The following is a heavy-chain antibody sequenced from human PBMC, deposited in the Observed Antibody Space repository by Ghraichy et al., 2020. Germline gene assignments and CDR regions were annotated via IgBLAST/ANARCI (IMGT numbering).Heavy chain of an antibody. CDR3: ARDITIAEAGLLESGMDV. CDR2: LNQDGSEK. Sequence: GGSLRLSCVASGFTFSRFWMAWVRQAPGKGLEWVANLNQDGSEKHYADSVKGRFSISRDNANNLLYLQMHSLRADDTAVYFCARDITIAEAGLLESGMDVWGQGTTVTVSS. J-gene: IGHJ6*02. CDR1: GFTFSRFW. D-gene: IGHD6-19*01. V-gene: IGHV3-7*03.